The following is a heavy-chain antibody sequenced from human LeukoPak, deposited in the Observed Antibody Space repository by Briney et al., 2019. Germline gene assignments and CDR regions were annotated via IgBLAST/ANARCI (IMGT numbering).Heavy chain of an antibody. CDR2: IYYSGSS. CDR3: ARHSYYYDTSGYRSRGGFDY. D-gene: IGHD3-22*01. J-gene: IGHJ4*02. Sequence: SETLSLTCTVSGGSISSSSYYWGWIRQPPGKGPEWIGTIYYSGSSYYNPSLKSRVTISVDTSKNQFSLKLSSVTAADTAVYYCARHSYYYDTSGYRSRGGFDYWGQGTLVTVSS. V-gene: IGHV4-39*01. CDR1: GGSISSSSYY.